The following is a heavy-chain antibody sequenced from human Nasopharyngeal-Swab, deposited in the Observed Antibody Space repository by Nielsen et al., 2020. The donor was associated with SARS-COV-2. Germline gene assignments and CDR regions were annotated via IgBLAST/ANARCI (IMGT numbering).Heavy chain of an antibody. CDR2: IYYTGSS. CDR1: GGSISSYY. D-gene: IGHD1-1*01. V-gene: IGHV4-59*13. CDR3: TRDPITTTGFDY. Sequence: SETLSPTCTVSGGSISSYYWSWIRQPPGKGLEWIGYIYYTGSSNYNPSLKSRVTMSVDTSKNLFSLRLSSVTAADTAVYYCTRDPITTTGFDYWGQGTLVTVSS. J-gene: IGHJ4*02.